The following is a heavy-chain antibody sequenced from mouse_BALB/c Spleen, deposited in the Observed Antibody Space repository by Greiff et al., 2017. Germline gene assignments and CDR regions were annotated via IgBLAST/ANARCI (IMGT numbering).Heavy chain of an antibody. J-gene: IGHJ4*01. D-gene: IGHD2-10*01. CDR3: ARDGAYSYYAMDY. CDR1: GFTFTDYY. CDR2: IRNKANGYTT. V-gene: IGHV7-3*02. Sequence: EVKVVESGGGLVQPGGSLRLSCATSGFTFTDYYMSWVRQPPGKALEWLGFIRNKANGYTTEYSASVKGRFTISRDNSQSILYLQMNTLRAEDSATYYCARDGAYSYYAMDYWGQGTSVTVAS.